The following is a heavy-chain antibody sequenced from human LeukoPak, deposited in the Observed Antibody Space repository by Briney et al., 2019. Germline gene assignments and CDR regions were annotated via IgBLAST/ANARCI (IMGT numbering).Heavy chain of an antibody. V-gene: IGHV4-39*01. CDR1: GDSISGSNYY. Sequence: PSETLSLTCTFSGDSISGSNYYWGWIRQPPGKGLEWIGSIYYSGSTYYNLSLKSRVIISVDTSKDQFSLKLNSVTAADTAVYYCARHPPVRMLIWGGATVDPWGQGTLVTVSS. D-gene: IGHD3-16*01. CDR2: IYYSGST. J-gene: IGHJ5*02. CDR3: ARHPPVRMLIWGGATVDP.